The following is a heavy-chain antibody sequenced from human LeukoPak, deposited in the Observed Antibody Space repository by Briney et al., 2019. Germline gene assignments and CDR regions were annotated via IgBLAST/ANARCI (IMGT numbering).Heavy chain of an antibody. J-gene: IGHJ4*02. CDR2: ISYDGSNK. CDR3: ARGDGYNLRTGRTLFDY. V-gene: IGHV3-30-3*01. CDR1: GFTFSNYA. Sequence: GGSLRLSCVASGFTFSNYAMHWVRQAPGKGLEWVAVISYDGSNKYYADSVKGRFTISRDNSKNTLYLQMNSLRAEDTAVYYCARGDGYNLRTGRTLFDYWGQGTLVTVSS. D-gene: IGHD5-24*01.